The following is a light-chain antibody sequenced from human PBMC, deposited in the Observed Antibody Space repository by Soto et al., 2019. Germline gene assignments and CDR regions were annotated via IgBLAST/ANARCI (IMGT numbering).Light chain of an antibody. CDR3: ATWDDSVYGPV. V-gene: IGLV2-14*01. J-gene: IGLJ2*01. CDR1: SSDVGGYNY. CDR2: EVT. Sequence: QSALTQPASVSGSPGQSITLSCTGTSSDVGGYNYVSWYQQHPGNAPKLLIYEVTNRPSGVSSRFSGSKSGNTASLTISGLQAEDEADYYCATWDDSVYGPVFGGGTKLTVL.